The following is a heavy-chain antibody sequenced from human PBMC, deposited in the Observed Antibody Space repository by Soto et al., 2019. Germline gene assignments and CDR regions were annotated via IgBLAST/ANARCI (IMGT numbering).Heavy chain of an antibody. J-gene: IGHJ4*02. V-gene: IGHV4-4*07. CDR3: ARGPGGFGDFSLDY. CDR2: IYSGGST. D-gene: IGHD3-10*01. CDR1: GGSISQYY. Sequence: QVQLQESGPGLVKPSETLSLSCGVSGGSISQYYWSWIRQPAGKGLEWIGRIYSGGSTNYNPPLESLVTMSVDTSKNQFSLKLSSVTAAETSVYYCARGPGGFGDFSLDYWGQGTLVTGSS.